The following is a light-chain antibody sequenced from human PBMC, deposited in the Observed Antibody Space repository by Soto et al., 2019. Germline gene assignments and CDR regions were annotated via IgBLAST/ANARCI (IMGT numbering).Light chain of an antibody. V-gene: IGKV3-20*01. CDR1: QGVSSSY. Sequence: EIVLTQAPGTLSLSPGERVTLSCRASQGVSSSYLAWYQQKPGQAPRLLIYGASSRATEIPDRFSGSRSGTDFSLTISRLELEDFAVYYCRQYGSSPRHTFGQGTKLEIK. CDR2: GAS. CDR3: RQYGSSPRHT. J-gene: IGKJ2*01.